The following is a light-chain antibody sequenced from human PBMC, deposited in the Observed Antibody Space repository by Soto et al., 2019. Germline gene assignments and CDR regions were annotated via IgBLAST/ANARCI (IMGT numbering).Light chain of an antibody. CDR1: QSVSSY. CDR2: DAS. Sequence: EIVLTQSPVTLSLSPGERATLSCRASQSVSSYLAWYQQKPGQGPRLLIYDASNRATGIPARFSGSGSGTDFTLTISSLEPEDFAVYYCQQRSNWPPGFGQGTRREIK. V-gene: IGKV3-11*01. CDR3: QQRSNWPPG. J-gene: IGKJ5*01.